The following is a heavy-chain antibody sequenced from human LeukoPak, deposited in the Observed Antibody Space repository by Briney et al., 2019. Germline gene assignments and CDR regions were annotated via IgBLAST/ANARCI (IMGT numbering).Heavy chain of an antibody. CDR2: INPNSGGT. D-gene: IGHD6-13*01. J-gene: IGHJ4*02. Sequence: GASVKVSCKASGYTFTGYYLHWVRQAPGQGLEWMGWINPNSGGTNYAQKFQGRVTMTRDTSISTAYMELSRLRSDDTAVYYCARDLSIAAANTGPWGYWGQGTLVTVSS. V-gene: IGHV1-2*02. CDR1: GYTFTGYY. CDR3: ARDLSIAAANTGPWGY.